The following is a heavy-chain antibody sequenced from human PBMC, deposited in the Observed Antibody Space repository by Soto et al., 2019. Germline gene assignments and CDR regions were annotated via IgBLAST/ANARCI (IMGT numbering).Heavy chain of an antibody. CDR2: IGDTVSNI. CDR1: GFTFSNYE. D-gene: IGHD3-22*01. V-gene: IGHV3-48*03. J-gene: IGHJ3*02. Sequence: GGSLRLSCAASGFTFSNYEMNWVRQAPGKGLEWVSYIGDTVSNIKYADSVKGRFTISRDNARNSLYLQMNNLRAEDTAIYHCAREAEWQLLVDAFDIWGQGTLVTVAS. CDR3: AREAEWQLLVDAFDI.